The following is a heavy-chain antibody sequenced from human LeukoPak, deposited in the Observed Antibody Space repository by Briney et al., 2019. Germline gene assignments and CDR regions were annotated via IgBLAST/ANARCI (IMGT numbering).Heavy chain of an antibody. Sequence: GGSLRLSCTASGFTFDDYAMHWVRQAPGKGLEWVSGISWNSGIIGSADSVKGRFTISRDNAKNSLYLQMNSLRTEDTAFYYCARPYDNVTGYLNSWGQGPLVPVSS. CDR2: ISWNSGII. V-gene: IGHV3-9*01. J-gene: IGHJ5*02. CDR3: ARPYDNVTGYLNS. D-gene: IGHD3-9*01. CDR1: GFTFDDYA.